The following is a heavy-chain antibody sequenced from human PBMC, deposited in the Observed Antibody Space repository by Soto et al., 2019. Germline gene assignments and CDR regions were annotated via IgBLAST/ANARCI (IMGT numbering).Heavy chain of an antibody. D-gene: IGHD3-10*01. Sequence: GGSLRLSCAASGFTFSSYAMSWVRQAPGKGLEWVSAISGSGGSTYYADSVKGRFTISRDNSKNTLYLQMNSLRAEDTAVYYCAKEVPRTIRGVIITTPYDYWGQGTLVTVSS. V-gene: IGHV3-23*01. CDR3: AKEVPRTIRGVIITTPYDY. CDR1: GFTFSSYA. CDR2: ISGSGGST. J-gene: IGHJ4*02.